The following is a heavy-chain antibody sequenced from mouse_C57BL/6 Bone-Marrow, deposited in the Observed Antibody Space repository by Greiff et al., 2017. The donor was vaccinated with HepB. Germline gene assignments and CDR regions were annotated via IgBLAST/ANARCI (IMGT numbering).Heavy chain of an antibody. D-gene: IGHD1-1*01. CDR2: INPSNGGT. CDR3: AREDYYGSSWFAY. CDR1: GYAFTSYW. J-gene: IGHJ3*01. V-gene: IGHV1-53*01. Sequence: QVQLQQSGAELVRPGTSVKVSCKASGYAFTSYWMHWVKQRPGQGLEWIGNINPSNGGTNYNEKFKSKATLTVDKSSSTAYMQLSSLTSEDSAVYYCAREDYYGSSWFAYWGQGTLVTVSA.